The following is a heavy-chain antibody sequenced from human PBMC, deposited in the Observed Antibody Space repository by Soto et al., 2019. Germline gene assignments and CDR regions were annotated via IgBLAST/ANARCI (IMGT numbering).Heavy chain of an antibody. CDR3: TGEVASCY. V-gene: IGHV3-30*03. J-gene: IGHJ1*01. CDR2: ISRDGGTK. Sequence: QVQLVESGGGVVQPGRSLRLSCAASGFTVSSYGMHWVRQAPGKGLGWVAVISRDGGTKYYADSVKGRFTISRDNSRNTLFLEMNSLRGDDMAVYYCTGEVASCYWCQGTLVTVSS. CDR1: GFTVSSYG. D-gene: IGHD7-27*01.